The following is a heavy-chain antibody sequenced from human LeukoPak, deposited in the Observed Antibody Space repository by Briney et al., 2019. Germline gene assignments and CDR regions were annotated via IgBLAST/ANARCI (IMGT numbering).Heavy chain of an antibody. Sequence: GGSLRLSCAASGFTLSRNYMSWVRQAPGKGLERVSVIYSGGSTYYADSVKGRFTISRDNSKNTLYLQINSLRAEDTAVYYCARGTMVRVVINYWGQGTLVTVSS. J-gene: IGHJ4*02. CDR3: ARGTMVRVVINY. CDR1: GFTLSRNY. V-gene: IGHV3-53*01. D-gene: IGHD3-10*01. CDR2: IYSGGST.